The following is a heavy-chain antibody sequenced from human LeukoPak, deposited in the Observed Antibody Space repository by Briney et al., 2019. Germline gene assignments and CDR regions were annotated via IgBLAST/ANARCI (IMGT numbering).Heavy chain of an antibody. Sequence: PGRSLRLSCAASGFTFSIYGMHWVRQAAGKGLEWVALIWFDGTKKYYADSVKGRFTISRDNSKNTLYLQMISLRAEDTAVYYCAREEATTVRGVSDYWGQGTLVTVSS. V-gene: IGHV3-33*01. D-gene: IGHD3-10*01. CDR1: GFTFSIYG. CDR3: AREEATTVRGVSDY. J-gene: IGHJ4*02. CDR2: IWFDGTKK.